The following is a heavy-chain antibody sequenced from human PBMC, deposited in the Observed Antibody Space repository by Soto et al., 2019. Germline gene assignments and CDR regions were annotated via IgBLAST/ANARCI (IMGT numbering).Heavy chain of an antibody. CDR2: ISYDGSNK. D-gene: IGHD2-2*01. CDR3: ARGGRYCSSTSCKRYYYYGMDV. J-gene: IGHJ6*02. Sequence: QVQLVESGGGVVQPGRSLRLSCAASGFTFSSYAMHWVRQAPGKGLEWVAVISYDGSNKYYADSVKGRFTISRDNSKNTLYLQMNSLRAEDTAVYYCARGGRYCSSTSCKRYYYYGMDVWGQGTTVTVSS. V-gene: IGHV3-30-3*01. CDR1: GFTFSSYA.